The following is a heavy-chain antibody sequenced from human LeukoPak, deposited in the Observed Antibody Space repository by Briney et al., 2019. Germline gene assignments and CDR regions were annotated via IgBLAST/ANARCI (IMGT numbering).Heavy chain of an antibody. V-gene: IGHV3-74*01. D-gene: IGHD3-10*01. CDR2: INSDGSST. Sequence: GGSLRLXCAASGFTFSSYWMHWVRQAPGKGLVWVSRINSDGSSTFYADSVKGRFTITRDNAKNTLYLQMNSLRAEDTAVYYCARFTYYYGSGSYYNGYWGQGTLVTVSS. J-gene: IGHJ4*02. CDR1: GFTFSSYW. CDR3: ARFTYYYGSGSYYNGY.